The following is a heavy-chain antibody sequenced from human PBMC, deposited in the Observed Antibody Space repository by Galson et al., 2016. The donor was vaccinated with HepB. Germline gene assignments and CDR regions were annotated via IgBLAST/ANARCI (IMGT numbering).Heavy chain of an antibody. CDR1: GFTFSTSA. CDR2: ISGGGGKT. V-gene: IGHV3-23*01. Sequence: SLRLSCAASGFTFSTSAMNWVRQAPGKGLEWVSGISGGGGKTYYANSVKGRFTISRDNSEKTLYLQINSLRPEDTAVYYCHNGRENNYWGQGTLVTVSS. CDR3: HNGRENNY. D-gene: IGHD1-14*01. J-gene: IGHJ4*02.